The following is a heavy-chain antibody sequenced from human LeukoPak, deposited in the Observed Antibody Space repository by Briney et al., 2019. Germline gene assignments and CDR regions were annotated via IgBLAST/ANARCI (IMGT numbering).Heavy chain of an antibody. J-gene: IGHJ4*02. Sequence: SETLSLTCAVYGGSFSGYYWSWIRQPPGKGLEWIGEINHSGSTNYNPSLKSRVTISVDTSKNQFSLNLNSVTATDAALFFCARGVPVSWGGYYFDSWGQGTLVTVSS. CDR2: INHSGST. CDR3: ARGVPVSWGGYYFDS. D-gene: IGHD3-10*01. V-gene: IGHV4-34*01. CDR1: GGSFSGYY.